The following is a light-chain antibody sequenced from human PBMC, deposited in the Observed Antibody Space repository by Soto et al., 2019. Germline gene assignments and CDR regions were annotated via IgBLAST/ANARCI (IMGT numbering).Light chain of an antibody. CDR1: QSVGRN. J-gene: IGKJ4*01. CDR3: QQYDKWSPLS. CDR2: GAS. V-gene: IGKV3D-15*01. Sequence: VVMTQSPATLSVSPGESATLSCRASQSVGRNLAWYQQKPGQAPRLLLYGASFRATNITDRFSGRGSGTEFTLTISGLQSDDFAVYYCQQYDKWSPLSFGPGTKVEIK.